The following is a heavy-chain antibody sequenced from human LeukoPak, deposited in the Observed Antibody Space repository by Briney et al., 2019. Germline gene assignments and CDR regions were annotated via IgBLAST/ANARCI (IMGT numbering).Heavy chain of an antibody. CDR1: GFTFSSSA. V-gene: IGHV3-23*01. D-gene: IGHD3-16*01. J-gene: IGHJ5*02. Sequence: GGSLRLSCAASGFTFSSSAMSWVRQAPGKGLEWVSTVSASGGSTYYADSVKGRFTISRDSSNNTLYLQMNSLRADDTAVYYCARGGRRGDWFDPWGQGTLVTVSS. CDR3: ARGGRRGDWFDP. CDR2: VSASGGST.